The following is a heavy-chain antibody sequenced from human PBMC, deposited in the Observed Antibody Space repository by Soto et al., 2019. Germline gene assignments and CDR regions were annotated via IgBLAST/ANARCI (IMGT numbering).Heavy chain of an antibody. CDR2: IYYSGST. V-gene: IGHV4-61*08. D-gene: IGHD2-15*01. Sequence: PSETLSLTCTVSGGSISSGGYYWSWIRQPPGKGLEWIGYIYYSGSTNYNPSLKSRVTISVDTSKNQFSLKLSSVTAADTAVYYCARQWARYCSGGSCYGVWFDPWGQGTLVTVS. J-gene: IGHJ5*02. CDR1: GGSISSGGYY. CDR3: ARQWARYCSGGSCYGVWFDP.